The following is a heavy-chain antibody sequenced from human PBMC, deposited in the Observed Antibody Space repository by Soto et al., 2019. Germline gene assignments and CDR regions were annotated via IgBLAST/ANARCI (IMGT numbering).Heavy chain of an antibody. CDR2: INAGYGNT. CDR1: GYTFSSYA. D-gene: IGHD7-27*01. Sequence: QVHLVQSGSAVRKPGASVKVSCKASGYTFSSYAMHWVRQATGQRLEWMGWINAGYGNTKSSQKFQDGVTISGDPSASTAYRELTSLRSEDTAVYYCARDTGDGTFDFWGQGTLVTVSS. CDR3: ARDTGDGTFDF. V-gene: IGHV1-3*01. J-gene: IGHJ4*02.